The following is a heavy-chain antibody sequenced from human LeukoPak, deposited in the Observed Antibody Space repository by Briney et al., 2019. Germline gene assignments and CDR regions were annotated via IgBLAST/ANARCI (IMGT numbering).Heavy chain of an antibody. CDR1: GGSISSYY. CDR3: ARHGSTDYFDY. D-gene: IGHD2-2*03. CDR2: ISYSGST. Sequence: ASETLSLTCTVSGGSISSYYWSWIRQPPGKGLEWIGYISYSGSTNFNPSLKSRVTISVDTSKNQFSLKLSSVTAADTAVYYCARHGSTDYFDYWGQGTLVTVSS. J-gene: IGHJ4*02. V-gene: IGHV4-59*01.